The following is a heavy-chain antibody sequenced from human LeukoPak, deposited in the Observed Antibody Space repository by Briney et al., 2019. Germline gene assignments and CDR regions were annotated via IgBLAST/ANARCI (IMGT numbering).Heavy chain of an antibody. V-gene: IGHV3-30-3*01. CDR2: ISYDGSNK. J-gene: IGHJ4*02. CDR3: ARTGGEQQLIFFDY. CDR1: GFTFSSYA. D-gene: IGHD6-13*01. Sequence: PGRSLRLSCAASGFTFSSYAMHWVRQAPGKGLEWVAVISYDGSNKYYADSVKGRFTISRDNSKNTLYLQMNSLRAEDTAVYYCARTGGEQQLIFFDYWGQGTLVTVSS.